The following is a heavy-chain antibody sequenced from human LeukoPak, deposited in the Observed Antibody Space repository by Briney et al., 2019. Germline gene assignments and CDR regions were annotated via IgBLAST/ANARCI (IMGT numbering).Heavy chain of an antibody. J-gene: IGHJ4*02. Sequence: SETLSLTCTVSGGSINTPNYYWGWIRQPPGKGLEWIGSIYYSGSTYYNPSLKSRVTISVDTSKNQFSLKLSSVTAADTAVYYCARHPSSTRPFDYWGQGTLVTVSS. CDR1: GGSINTPNYY. V-gene: IGHV4-39*01. CDR2: IYYSGST. CDR3: ARHPSSTRPFDY. D-gene: IGHD6-13*01.